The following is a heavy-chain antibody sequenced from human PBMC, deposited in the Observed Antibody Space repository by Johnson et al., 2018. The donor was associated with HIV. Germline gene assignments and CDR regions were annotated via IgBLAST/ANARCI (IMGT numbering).Heavy chain of an antibody. CDR2: ISSSGSTI. V-gene: IGHV3-NL1*01. CDR1: GFTFSNYG. J-gene: IGHJ3*02. Sequence: QVQLVESGGGVVQPGRSLRLSCAASGFTFSNYGMHWVRQAPGKGLEWVSYISSSGSTIYYADSVKGRFTISRDNSKNTLYLQMNSLRVEDTAVYYCAKGADYADYEGAFDIWGQGTMVTVSS. CDR3: AKGADYADYEGAFDI. D-gene: IGHD4-17*01.